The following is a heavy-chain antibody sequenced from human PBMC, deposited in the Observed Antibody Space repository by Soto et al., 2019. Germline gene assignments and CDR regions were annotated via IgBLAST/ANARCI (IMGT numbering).Heavy chain of an antibody. D-gene: IGHD6-6*01. CDR2: VHDSGST. CDR3: ARTSRSSAYDY. J-gene: IGHJ4*02. V-gene: IGHV4-39*01. Sequence: QLQLQESGPGLVKPSETLSLTCTVSGGSISCSTCYWVWIRPPPGKGLEWLGTVHDSGSTYLSPSIKSRVTISVDASKNQFSLKLSSVTAADTAIYGCARTSRSSAYDYWSQGTLVTVSS. CDR1: GGSISCSTCY.